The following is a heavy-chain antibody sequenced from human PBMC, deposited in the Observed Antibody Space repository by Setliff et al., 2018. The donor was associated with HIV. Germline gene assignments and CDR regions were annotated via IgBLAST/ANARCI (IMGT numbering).Heavy chain of an antibody. V-gene: IGHV4-59*11. D-gene: IGHD2-2*02. CDR3: ARVPSIETILFDS. CDR2: ITYSGST. J-gene: IGHJ4*02. CDR1: GGSITGHY. Sequence: PSETLSLTCTVSGGSITGHYWSWIRQPPGKGLEWIGYITYSGSTKYNPSLKSRVTISIDTSKNQFSLKPSSVTPADTAVYYCARVPSIETILFDSWGQGTLVTVSS.